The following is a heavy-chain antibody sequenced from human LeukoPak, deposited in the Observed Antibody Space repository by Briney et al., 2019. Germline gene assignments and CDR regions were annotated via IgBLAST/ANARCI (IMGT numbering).Heavy chain of an antibody. D-gene: IGHD3-10*01. CDR1: GGTFSSYA. Sequence: SVKVSCKASGGTFSSYAISWVRQAPGQGLEWMGGIIPIFGTANYAQKFQGRVTITTDESTSTAYMELSSLRSEDTAVYYCRIPIVRGVPMDVWGKGTTVTVSS. CDR2: IIPIFGTA. V-gene: IGHV1-69*05. CDR3: RIPIVRGVPMDV. J-gene: IGHJ6*04.